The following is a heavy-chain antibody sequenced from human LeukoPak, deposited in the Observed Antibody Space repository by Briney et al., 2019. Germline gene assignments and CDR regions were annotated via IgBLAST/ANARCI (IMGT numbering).Heavy chain of an antibody. CDR3: ATDSSSIAAAEFDY. CDR1: GYTFTDYY. Sequence: ASVKVSCKVSGYTFTDYYMHGVQQAPGKGLEWMGVVDPEDGETIYAEKFQGRVTITADTSTDTAYMELSSLRSEDTAVYYCATDSSSIAAAEFDYWGQGTLVTVSS. D-gene: IGHD6-13*01. CDR2: VDPEDGET. J-gene: IGHJ4*02. V-gene: IGHV1-69-2*01.